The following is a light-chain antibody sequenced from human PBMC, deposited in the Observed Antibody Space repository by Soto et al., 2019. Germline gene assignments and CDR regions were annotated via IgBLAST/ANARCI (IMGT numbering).Light chain of an antibody. CDR1: SSDVGGYNY. CDR3: SSYTSSSTLV. Sequence: QSVLTQPASVSGSPGQSITISCTGTSSDVGGYNYVSWYQQHPGKAPKLMIYEVSNRPSGVSNRFSGSKSGNPASLTISGLQAEDEADYYCSSYTSSSTLVFGGGTKLTVL. V-gene: IGLV2-14*01. J-gene: IGLJ2*01. CDR2: EVS.